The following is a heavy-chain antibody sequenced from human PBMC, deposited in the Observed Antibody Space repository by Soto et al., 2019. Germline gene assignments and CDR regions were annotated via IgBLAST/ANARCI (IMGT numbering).Heavy chain of an antibody. CDR3: ARLYYDYV. J-gene: IGHJ6*02. Sequence: GGPLRLSCAASGWTFGTYSMNWVRQAPGKGLEWIAYINSDSDNIMYADSVKGRFTISRDNAKNSLFLQMNSLTDEDTAVYYCARLYYDYVWGQGTTVTVSS. D-gene: IGHD3-3*01. CDR2: INSDSDNI. V-gene: IGHV3-48*02. CDR1: GWTFGTYS.